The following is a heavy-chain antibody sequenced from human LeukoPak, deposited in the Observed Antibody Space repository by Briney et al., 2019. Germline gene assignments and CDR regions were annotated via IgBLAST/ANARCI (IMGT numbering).Heavy chain of an antibody. CDR2: INHSGST. V-gene: IGHV4-34*01. CDR3: ARGGGSSSSDYYYYYMDV. D-gene: IGHD6-6*01. J-gene: IGHJ6*03. CDR1: GGSFSGYY. Sequence: SETLSLTCAVYGGSFSGYYWSWIRQPPGKGLEWIGEINHSGSTNYNPSLKSRVTISVDTSKNQFSLKLSSVTAADTAVYYCARGGGSSSSDYYYYYMDVWGKGTTVTVSS.